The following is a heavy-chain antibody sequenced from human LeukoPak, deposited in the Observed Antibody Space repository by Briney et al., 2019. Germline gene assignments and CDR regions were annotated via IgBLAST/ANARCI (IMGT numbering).Heavy chain of an antibody. D-gene: IGHD2-2*01. J-gene: IGHJ4*02. CDR1: GFTFSSYA. CDR2: ISYDGSNK. Sequence: PGGSLRLSCAASGFTFSSYAMHWVRQAPGKGLEWVAVISYDGSNKYYADSVKGRFTISRDNSKNTLYLQMNSLRAEDTAVYYCARALVGQAGGYCSSTSCYSIDYWGQGTLVTVSS. V-gene: IGHV3-30-3*01. CDR3: ARALVGQAGGYCSSTSCYSIDY.